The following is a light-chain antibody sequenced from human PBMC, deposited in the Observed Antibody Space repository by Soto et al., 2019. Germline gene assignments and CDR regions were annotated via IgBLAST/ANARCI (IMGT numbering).Light chain of an antibody. CDR2: GAS. CDR3: QQSHSLPRT. V-gene: IGKV1-39*01. Sequence: DVPMTQSPSSLSASVGDRVSITCRASQSITKYLNWYQQKPGTAPKLFIYGASSLQSGVPLRFSGSGFGTDFTLNISSLHSEDVATYYCQQSHSLPRTFGGGTKLEIK. CDR1: QSITKY. J-gene: IGKJ4*01.